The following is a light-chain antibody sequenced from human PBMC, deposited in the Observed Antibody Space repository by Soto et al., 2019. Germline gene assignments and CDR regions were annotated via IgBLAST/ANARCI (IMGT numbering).Light chain of an antibody. CDR1: QSVSTY. Sequence: EIVLTQSPATLSLSPGERATLSCRASQSVSTYLAWYQQKPGQPPRLLISDASNRATGIPARFSGSGSGTDCTLTISSLEPEDFAVYYCQQRSNWPLTFGPGTKVDIK. CDR3: QQRSNWPLT. CDR2: DAS. J-gene: IGKJ3*01. V-gene: IGKV3-11*01.